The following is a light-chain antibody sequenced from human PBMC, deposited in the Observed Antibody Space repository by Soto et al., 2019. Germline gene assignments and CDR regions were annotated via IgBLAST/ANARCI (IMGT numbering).Light chain of an antibody. CDR2: AAS. J-gene: IGKJ1*01. V-gene: IGKV1-39*01. CDR3: QQSYSTPWT. CDR1: QSISSY. Sequence: DIQMTQSPSSLSASVGDRVTITCRASQSISSYLYWYQLKPGIAPKLLIYAASSLQSGVPSRFSGSGSGTDFTLTIGSLQPEDFATYYCQQSYSTPWTFGQGTKVEIK.